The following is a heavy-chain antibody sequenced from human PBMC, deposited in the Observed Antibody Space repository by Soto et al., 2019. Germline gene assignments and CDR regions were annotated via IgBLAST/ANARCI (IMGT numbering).Heavy chain of an antibody. D-gene: IGHD6-6*01. CDR2: IYYSGST. CDR3: ARGKTGVAARPGMDV. CDR1: GGSISSGDYY. Sequence: SETLSLTCTVSGGSISSGDYYWSWIRQPPGKGLEWIGYIYYSGSTYYNPSLKSRVTISVDTSKNQFSLKLSSVTAADTAVYYCARGKTGVAARPGMDVWGQGTTVTVSS. J-gene: IGHJ6*02. V-gene: IGHV4-30-4*01.